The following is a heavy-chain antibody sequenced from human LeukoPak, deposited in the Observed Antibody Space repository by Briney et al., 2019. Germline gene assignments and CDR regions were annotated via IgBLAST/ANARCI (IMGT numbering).Heavy chain of an antibody. J-gene: IGHJ4*02. CDR2: ISTDETR. V-gene: IGHV3-48*03. CDR1: GFNFRSYE. Sequence: GRSLRLSCAASGFNFRSYEMNRVRQAPGKGLEWVSYISTDETRTYADSVKGRFTISRDNAKNSLHLEMNSLRAEDTAVYYCAREIVSAVAGNFDYWGQGTLVTVSS. D-gene: IGHD6-19*01. CDR3: AREIVSAVAGNFDY.